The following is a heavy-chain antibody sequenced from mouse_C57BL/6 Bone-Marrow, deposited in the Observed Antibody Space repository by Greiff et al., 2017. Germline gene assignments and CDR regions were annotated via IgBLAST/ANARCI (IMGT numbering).Heavy chain of an antibody. CDR1: GFSLTSYG. CDR2: IWSDGST. V-gene: IGHV2-6-1*01. CDR3: ARHSYYGSSYWYFDV. Sequence: VQLQQSGPGLVAPSQSLSITCTVSGFSLTSYGVHWVRQPPGKGLEWLVVIWSDGSTTYNSALKSRLSISKDNSKSQVFLKMNSLQTDDTAMYYCARHSYYGSSYWYFDVWGTGTTVTVSS. J-gene: IGHJ1*03. D-gene: IGHD1-1*01.